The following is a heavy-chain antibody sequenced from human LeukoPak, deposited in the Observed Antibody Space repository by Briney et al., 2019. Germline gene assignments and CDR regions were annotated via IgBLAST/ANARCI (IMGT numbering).Heavy chain of an antibody. V-gene: IGHV3-7*03. CDR3: ARDRYGDLRNDY. Sequence: PGGSLRLSCAASGFTFSSYWMSWVRQAPGKGLEWVANIKQDGSKKHYVDSVKGRFTISRDNAKNSLYLQMNSLRAEDTAVYYCARDRYGDLRNDYWGQGTLVTVSS. CDR1: GFTFSSYW. D-gene: IGHD4-17*01. J-gene: IGHJ4*02. CDR2: IKQDGSKK.